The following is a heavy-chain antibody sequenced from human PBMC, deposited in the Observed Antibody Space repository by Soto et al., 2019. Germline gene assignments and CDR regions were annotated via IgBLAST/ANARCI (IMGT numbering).Heavy chain of an antibody. J-gene: IGHJ6*02. V-gene: IGHV5-51*01. Sequence: GESLKISCQASGYSFTTYWISWVRQMPGKGLEWMGIIYPGDSDTRYSPSFQGQVTISADKSISTAYLQWSSLKASDTAMYYCARPIAVAGTYGMDVWGQGTTVTVSS. D-gene: IGHD6-19*01. CDR2: IYPGDSDT. CDR1: GYSFTTYW. CDR3: ARPIAVAGTYGMDV.